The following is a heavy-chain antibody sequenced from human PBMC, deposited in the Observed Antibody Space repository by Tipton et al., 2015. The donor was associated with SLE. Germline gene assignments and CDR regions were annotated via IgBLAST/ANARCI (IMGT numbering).Heavy chain of an antibody. J-gene: IGHJ4*02. CDR3: ATVVGATGCFDY. CDR2: VSGSGGNT. CDR1: GFSFSSHA. D-gene: IGHD1-26*01. V-gene: IGHV3-23*01. Sequence: SLRLSCAGSGFSFSSHAMGWVRQAPGKGLECVSTVSGSGGNTWYAESVKGRFTISRDNSRNEMYLQLNSVRVEDTAIYYCATVVGATGCFDYWGQGALVTVSS.